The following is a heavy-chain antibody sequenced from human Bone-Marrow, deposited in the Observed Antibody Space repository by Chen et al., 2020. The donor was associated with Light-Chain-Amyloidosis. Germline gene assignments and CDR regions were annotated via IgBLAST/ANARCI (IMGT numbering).Heavy chain of an antibody. J-gene: IGHJ6*04. CDR2: SNPNSGGT. Sequence: QVQLVQSGAEVKKPGASVKVSCKASGYTFTGYYMHWVRQAPGQGLEWMGWSNPNSGGTIYAQKFQGWVPMTRDTSISTAHMELRRLRADDTAVYYCARGVVTTSFYYYGMDVCCEGTTLTVPS. D-gene: IGHD2-21*02. CDR1: GYTFTGYY. V-gene: IGHV1-2*04. CDR3: ARGVVTTSFYYYGMDV.